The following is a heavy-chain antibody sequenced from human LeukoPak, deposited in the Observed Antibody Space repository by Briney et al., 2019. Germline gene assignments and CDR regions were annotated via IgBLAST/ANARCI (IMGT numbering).Heavy chain of an antibody. CDR1: GITLSNYG. V-gene: IGHV3-23*01. Sequence: GGSLRLSCAVSGITLSNYGMSCVRQAPGKGLEWVAGISDSGGSTKYADSVKSRFTISRDNRKKTLYLQMNSLRAEGTAVYFCAKRGVVIRVILVGFHKEAYYFESWGQGALVTVSS. CDR3: AKRGVVIRVILVGFHKEAYYFES. CDR2: ISDSGGST. J-gene: IGHJ4*02. D-gene: IGHD3/OR15-3a*01.